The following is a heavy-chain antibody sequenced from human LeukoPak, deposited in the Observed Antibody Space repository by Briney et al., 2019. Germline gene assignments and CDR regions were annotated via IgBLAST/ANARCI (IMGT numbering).Heavy chain of an antibody. CDR3: ARWNGYNWFDP. J-gene: IGHJ5*02. Sequence: SETLSLTCTVSGGSISSYYWSWIRQPPGKGLEWIGYIYYSGSTNYNPSLKSRVTISVDTSKNQFSLKLSSVTAADTAVYYCARWNGYNWFDPWGQGTLVTVSS. CDR2: IYYSGST. CDR1: GGSISSYY. D-gene: IGHD5-24*01. V-gene: IGHV4-59*01.